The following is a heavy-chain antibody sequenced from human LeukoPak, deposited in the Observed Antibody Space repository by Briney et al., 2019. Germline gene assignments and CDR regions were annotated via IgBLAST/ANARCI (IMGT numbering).Heavy chain of an antibody. V-gene: IGHV4-39*01. CDR1: GGSISSSSYY. D-gene: IGHD3-22*01. Sequence: SETLSLTCTVSGGSISSSSYYWGWIRQPPGKGLEWIGSIYYSGSAYYNPSLKSRVTISVDTSKNQFSLKLSSVTAADTAVYYCARSPWEYYDSSGYSGYWGQGTLVTVSS. CDR3: ARSPWEYYDSSGYSGY. J-gene: IGHJ4*02. CDR2: IYYSGSA.